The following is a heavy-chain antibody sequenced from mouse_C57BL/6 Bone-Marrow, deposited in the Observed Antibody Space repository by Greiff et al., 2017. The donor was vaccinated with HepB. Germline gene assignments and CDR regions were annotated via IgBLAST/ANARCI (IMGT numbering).Heavy chain of an antibody. V-gene: IGHV14-2*01. CDR2: IDPEDGET. Sequence: EVQGVESGAELVKPGASVKLSCTASGFNIKDYYMHWVKQRTEQGLEWIGRIDPEDGETKYAPKFQGKATITADTSSNTAYLQLSSLTSEDTAVYYCAGLYDGPWDWYFDVWGTGTTVTVSS. D-gene: IGHD2-3*01. CDR3: AGLYDGPWDWYFDV. CDR1: GFNIKDYY. J-gene: IGHJ1*03.